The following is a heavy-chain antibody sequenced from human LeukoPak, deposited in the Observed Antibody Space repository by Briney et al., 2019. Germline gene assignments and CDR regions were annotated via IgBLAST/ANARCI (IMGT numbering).Heavy chain of an antibody. V-gene: IGHV3-23*01. CDR3: TKTLGGCSGAICYSVDH. CDR2: ISGSGGNT. Sequence: PGGSLRLSCAASGFTFSSYAMSWVRQAPGKGLEWVSTISGSGGNTYYADSAKGRFTISRDNSKNTLYLQMNSLRAEDTALYYCTKTLGGCSGAICYSVDHWGQGTLVTVSS. D-gene: IGHD2-15*01. J-gene: IGHJ5*02. CDR1: GFTFSSYA.